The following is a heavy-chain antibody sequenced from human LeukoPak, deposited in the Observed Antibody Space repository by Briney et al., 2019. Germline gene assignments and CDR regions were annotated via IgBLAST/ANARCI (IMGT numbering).Heavy chain of an antibody. Sequence: GRSLRLSCAASGFTFSSYAMHWVRQAPGKGLEWVSSISSSSSYIYYADSVKGRFTISRDNAKNSLYLQMNSLRAEDTAVYYCARGSYYPEELDYWGQGTLVTVSS. CDR3: ARGSYYPEELDY. D-gene: IGHD1-26*01. V-gene: IGHV3-21*01. CDR2: ISSSSSYI. J-gene: IGHJ4*02. CDR1: GFTFSSYA.